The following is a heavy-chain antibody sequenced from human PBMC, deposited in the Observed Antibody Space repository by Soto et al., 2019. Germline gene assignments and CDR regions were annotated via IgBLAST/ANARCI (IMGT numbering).Heavy chain of an antibody. V-gene: IGHV1-8*01. J-gene: IGHJ6*02. CDR2: MNPNSGNA. CDR1: GYTFTSYD. Sequence: QVQLVQSGAEVKKPGASVKVSCKASGYTFTSYDINWVRQATGQGLEWMGWMNPNSGNAGYAQKFQGRVTMTRDTSISTAYMELKSLRSDDTAVYYCARGPSSSDWRYYHYYGMDVWGQGTTVTVYS. CDR3: ARGPSSSDWRYYHYYGMDV. D-gene: IGHD2-2*01.